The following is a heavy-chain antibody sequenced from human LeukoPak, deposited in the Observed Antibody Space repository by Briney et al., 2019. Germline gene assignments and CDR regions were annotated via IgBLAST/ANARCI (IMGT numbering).Heavy chain of an antibody. CDR3: ARHTRPGYSGYENAFGI. CDR1: GGSISSSSHY. CDR2: LYDSGST. V-gene: IGHV4-39*01. D-gene: IGHD5-12*01. J-gene: IGHJ3*02. Sequence: PSETLSLTCTVSGGSISSSSHYWDWIRQPPGKGLEWIGNLYDSGSTHYNPSLRSRVTISADTSKNQFSLKLCSVTAADTAVYYCARHTRPGYSGYENAFGIWGQGTMVTVSS.